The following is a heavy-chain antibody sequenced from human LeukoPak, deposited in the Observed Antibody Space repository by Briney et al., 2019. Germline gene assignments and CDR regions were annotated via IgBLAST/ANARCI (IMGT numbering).Heavy chain of an antibody. Sequence: GGSLRLSCAASGFTFSSYAMSWVRQAPGKGLEWVSAISGSGGSTYYADSVKGRFTISRDNAKNSLYLQMNSLRAEDTAVYYCARAHELGYYYYMDVWGKGTTVTISS. CDR1: GFTFSSYA. J-gene: IGHJ6*03. V-gene: IGHV3-23*01. CDR3: ARAHELGYYYYMDV. D-gene: IGHD1-26*01. CDR2: ISGSGGST.